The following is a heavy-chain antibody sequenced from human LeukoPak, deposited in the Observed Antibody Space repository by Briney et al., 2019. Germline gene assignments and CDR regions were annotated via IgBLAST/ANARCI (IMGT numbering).Heavy chain of an antibody. CDR1: GFTFSSYT. CDR2: IFYDAINK. CDR3: ARDDGDDISIVNDYYLDS. V-gene: IGHV3-30-3*01. Sequence: GRSLRLSCAASGFTFSSYTMHWVRQAPGKGLEWVAVIFYDAINKYYADSVKGRFTISRDNSKNTLYLQMNSLRTEDTAVYYCARDDGDDISIVNDYYLDSWGQGTLVIVSS. J-gene: IGHJ4*02. D-gene: IGHD2/OR15-2a*01.